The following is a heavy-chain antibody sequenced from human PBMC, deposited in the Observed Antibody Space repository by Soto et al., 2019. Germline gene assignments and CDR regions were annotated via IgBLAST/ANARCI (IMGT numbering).Heavy chain of an antibody. CDR1: GGSISSGGYY. V-gene: IGHV4-61*08. CDR2: IYYSGST. Sequence: SETLSLTCTVSGGSISSGGYYWSWIRQHPGKGLEWIGYIYYSGSTNYNPSLKSRVTISVDTSKNQFSLKLSSVTAADTAVYYCARRTGTFFDYWGQGTLVTVSS. D-gene: IGHD1-1*01. J-gene: IGHJ4*02. CDR3: ARRTGTFFDY.